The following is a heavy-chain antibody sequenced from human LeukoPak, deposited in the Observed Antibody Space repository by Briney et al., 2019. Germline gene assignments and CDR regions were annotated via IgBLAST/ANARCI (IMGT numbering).Heavy chain of an antibody. J-gene: IGHJ4*02. Sequence: PGRSLRLSWAAAGFTFSSYGMPWVSQAPGKGLEWVAVISYDGSNKYYADSVKGRFTISRDNSKNTLYLQMNSLRAEDTAVYYCANGYFDTYYFDYWGQGTLVTVSS. CDR3: ANGYFDTYYFDY. CDR1: GFTFSSYG. CDR2: ISYDGSNK. D-gene: IGHD3-9*01. V-gene: IGHV3-30*18.